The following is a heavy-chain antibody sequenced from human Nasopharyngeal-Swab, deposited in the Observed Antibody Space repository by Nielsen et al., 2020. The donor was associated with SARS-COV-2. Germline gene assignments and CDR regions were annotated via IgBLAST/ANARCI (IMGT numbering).Heavy chain of an antibody. CDR1: GYTFTSYY. Sequence: VKVSCKASGYTFTSYYMHWVRQAPGQGLEWMGIINPSGGSTSYAQKFQGRVTMTRDTSTSTVYMELSSLRSEDTAVYYCARTPYYDILTGYYRGAGDYYYYYGMDVWGQGTTVTVSS. CDR3: ARTPYYDILTGYYRGAGDYYYYYGMDV. CDR2: INPSGGST. D-gene: IGHD3-9*01. J-gene: IGHJ6*02. V-gene: IGHV1-46*01.